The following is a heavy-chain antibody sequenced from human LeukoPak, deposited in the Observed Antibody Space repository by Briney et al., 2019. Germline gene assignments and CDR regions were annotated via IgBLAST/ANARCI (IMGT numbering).Heavy chain of an antibody. V-gene: IGHV3-23*01. Sequence: PGGSLRLSCAASGFTFSSYAMSWVRQAPGRGLEWVSAISGSGGSTYYADSVKGRFTISRDNSKNTLYLQMNSLRAEDTAVYYCAKDPTGDQVYYFDYWGQGTLVTVSS. J-gene: IGHJ4*02. CDR2: ISGSGGST. CDR1: GFTFSSYA. D-gene: IGHD7-27*01. CDR3: AKDPTGDQVYYFDY.